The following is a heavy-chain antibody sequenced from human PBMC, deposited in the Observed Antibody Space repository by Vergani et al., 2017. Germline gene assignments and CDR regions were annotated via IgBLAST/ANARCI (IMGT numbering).Heavy chain of an antibody. V-gene: IGHV1-69*08. CDR2: IIPILGIA. CDR1: GGTFSSYT. J-gene: IGHJ5*02. Sequence: QVQLVQSGAEVKKPGSSVKVSCKASGGTFSSYTISWVRQAPGQGLEWMGRIIPILGIANYAQKFQGRVTITADKSTSTAYMELSSLRSEDTAMYYCARDIVVVVAATQEVGGWFDPWGQGTLVTVSS. D-gene: IGHD2-15*01. CDR3: ARDIVVVVAATQEVGGWFDP.